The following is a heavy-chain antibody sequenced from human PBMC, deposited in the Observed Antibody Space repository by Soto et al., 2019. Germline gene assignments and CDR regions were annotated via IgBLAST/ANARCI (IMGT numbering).Heavy chain of an antibody. D-gene: IGHD3-10*01. CDR1: GFTFSSYG. CDR3: ATDRGFGHASVPYS. J-gene: IGHJ4*02. CDR2: ISYDGSLQ. Sequence: QAQLVESGGGVVQPGRSLRLSCAASGFTFSSYGMHWARQAPGTGVEWVAVISYDGSLQHYADSVKGRFTISRDNSKNMLILQMNSLRAEDTAVYYCATDRGFGHASVPYSWGPGTLVSVSS. V-gene: IGHV3-30*03.